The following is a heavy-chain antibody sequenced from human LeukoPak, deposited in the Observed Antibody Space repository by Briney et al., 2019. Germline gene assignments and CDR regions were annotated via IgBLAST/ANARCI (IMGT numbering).Heavy chain of an antibody. D-gene: IGHD6-19*01. V-gene: IGHV1-69*01. CDR1: GGTFSSYA. CDR3: ATNWGQWLAHFDY. Sequence: SVKVSCKASGGTFSSYAISWVRQAPGQGLEWMGGIIPIFGTANYAQKFQGRVTITADESTSTAYMELSSLRSEDTAVYYCATNWGQWLAHFDYWGQGTLVTVSS. J-gene: IGHJ4*02. CDR2: IIPIFGTA.